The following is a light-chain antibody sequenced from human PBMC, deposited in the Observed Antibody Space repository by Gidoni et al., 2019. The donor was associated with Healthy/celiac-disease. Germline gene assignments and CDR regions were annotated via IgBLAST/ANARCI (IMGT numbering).Light chain of an antibody. CDR2: DAS. Sequence: DIQMTQSPSSLSASVGDRVTITCQASQDISYYLNWSQQKPGKAPKLLIYDASNFETGVPSRFSGSGSGTDFTFTISSLQPEDIATYYCQQYDNLPRTFGQGTKVEIK. CDR3: QQYDNLPRT. J-gene: IGKJ1*01. CDR1: QDISYY. V-gene: IGKV1-33*01.